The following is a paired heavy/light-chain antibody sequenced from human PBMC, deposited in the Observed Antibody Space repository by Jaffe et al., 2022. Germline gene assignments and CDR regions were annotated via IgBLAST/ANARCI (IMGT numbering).Heavy chain of an antibody. V-gene: IGHV4-38-2*01. CDR2: VYRTGST. J-gene: IGHJ6*03. CDR1: GYSISSSFY. Sequence: QVQLQESGPGLVKPSETLSLTCAVSGYSISSSFYWGWIRQPPGKGLEWVGSVYRTGSTFYNPSLKSRVTISLDTSNNHFSLKVHSVTAADTAVYYCARQGTVAAAGPSDYYYYYMDVWGRGTTVTVSS. D-gene: IGHD6-13*01. CDR3: ARQGTVAAAGPSDYYYYYMDV.
Light chain of an antibody. CDR2: ANN. CDR1: SSNFRTTFD. V-gene: IGLV1-40*01. J-gene: IGLJ3*02. CDR3: QSFDSDFGGWV. Sequence: QSVLTQPPSVSGAPGQRVTISCTDYSSNFRTTFDVHWYQHLPGTAPKLLIYANNNRPSGVPDRFSGSKSATSASLAITGLQADDEADYYCQSFDSDFGGWVFGGGTKLTVL.